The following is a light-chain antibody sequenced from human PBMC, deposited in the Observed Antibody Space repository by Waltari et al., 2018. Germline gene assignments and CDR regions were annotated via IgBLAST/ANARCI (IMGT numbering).Light chain of an antibody. Sequence: IQMTQSPSSLSASVGDRVTITCRASQDIRNYLAWFQQKPGQAPKSLIYAAASLQSGVPSKFSGSGSGTDFTLTINSLQPGDFATYYCQQYNSYPWTFGQGTKVEIK. CDR3: QQYNSYPWT. J-gene: IGKJ1*01. CDR1: QDIRNY. CDR2: AAA. V-gene: IGKV1-16*02.